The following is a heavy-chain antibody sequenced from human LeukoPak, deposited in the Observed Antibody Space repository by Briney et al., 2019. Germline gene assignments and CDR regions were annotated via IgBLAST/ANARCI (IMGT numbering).Heavy chain of an antibody. V-gene: IGHV3-23*01. Sequence: GGSLRLSCEASGFTFSSYAMSWVRQAPGKGLEWVSGVSGSGGSTVYADSVKGRFTISRDNSKNTMYLQMNSLRAEDTAVYYCAKNRFSWQHNSPKYYFDYWGQGTLVTVSS. J-gene: IGHJ4*02. CDR3: AKNRFSWQHNSPKYYFDY. CDR2: VSGSGGST. D-gene: IGHD5-24*01. CDR1: GFTFSSYA.